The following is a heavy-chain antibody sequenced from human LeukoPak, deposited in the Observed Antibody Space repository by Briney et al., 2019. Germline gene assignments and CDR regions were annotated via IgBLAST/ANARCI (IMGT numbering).Heavy chain of an antibody. D-gene: IGHD3-10*01. CDR1: GGPFSGYY. V-gene: IGHV4-34*01. J-gene: IGHJ5*02. CDR3: VRGPYGSGISNWFDP. Sequence: SETLSLTCAVYGGPFSGYYWSWTRQPPGKGLEWIGEINHSGSTNYNPSLKSRVTISVDTSKNQFSLKLSSVSAADTAVYYCVRGPYGSGISNWFDPWGQGTLVIVSS. CDR2: INHSGST.